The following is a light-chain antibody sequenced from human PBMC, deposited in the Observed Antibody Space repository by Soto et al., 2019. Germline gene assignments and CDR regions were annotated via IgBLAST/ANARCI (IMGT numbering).Light chain of an antibody. CDR2: EVS. Sequence: QSVLTQPPSASGSPGQSVTISCTGTSSDICGYNYVSWYQQHPGKAPKLMIYEVSKRPSGVPYRFSGSKSGNTASLTVSGLQAEDEADYYCSSYAGSNNYVFGSGTKVTVL. CDR3: SSYAGSNNYV. V-gene: IGLV2-8*01. J-gene: IGLJ1*01. CDR1: SSDICGYNY.